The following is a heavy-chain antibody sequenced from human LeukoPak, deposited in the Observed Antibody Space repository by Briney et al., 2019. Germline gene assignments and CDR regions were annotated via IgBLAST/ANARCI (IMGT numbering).Heavy chain of an antibody. D-gene: IGHD5-18*01. CDR3: ARWPSGYSYGSYYYYYMDV. V-gene: IGHV3-48*03. CDR1: GFTFSSYA. J-gene: IGHJ6*03. Sequence: GGSLRLSCAASGFTFSSYAMNWVRQTPRKGLEWVSYISTSGLTIYYADSVKGRFTISRDNAKNSLYLQMNSLRAEDTAVYYCARWPSGYSYGSYYYYYMDVWGKGTTVTVSS. CDR2: ISTSGLTI.